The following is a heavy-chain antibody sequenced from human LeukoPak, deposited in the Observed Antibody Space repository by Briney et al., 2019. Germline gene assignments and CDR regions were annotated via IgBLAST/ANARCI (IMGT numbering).Heavy chain of an antibody. D-gene: IGHD6-6*01. CDR2: IYTSGST. CDR3: ARKDGDY. V-gene: IGHV4-4*07. CDR1: GASITSFH. Sequence: SETLSLTCAVSGASITSFHWTWFRQPAGRGLEWIGLIYTSGSTLYNPSLQSRVAMSVDVTKNQLSLKLSYVTAADAATYCCARKDGDYWGQGTLVTVSS. J-gene: IGHJ4*02.